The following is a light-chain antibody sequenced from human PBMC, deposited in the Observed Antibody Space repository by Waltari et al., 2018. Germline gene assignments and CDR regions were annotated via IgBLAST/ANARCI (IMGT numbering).Light chain of an antibody. V-gene: IGLV3-25*03. J-gene: IGLJ3*02. Sequence: SSALTQPPSMSVSPGPTARITCPGDALPKALTSWYQLKPGQAPLLLMYRDTERPSGIPERFSGSTSGATVTLTITGVQAEDEADYYCQSTDNSGSLVLFGGGTKLTVL. CDR1: ALPKAL. CDR3: QSTDNSGSLVL. CDR2: RDT.